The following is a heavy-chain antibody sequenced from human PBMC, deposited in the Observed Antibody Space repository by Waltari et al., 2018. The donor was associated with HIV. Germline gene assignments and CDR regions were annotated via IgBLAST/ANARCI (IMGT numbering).Heavy chain of an antibody. CDR1: GSTCTADY. D-gene: IGHD1-20*01. Sequence: QLQMVQSGAEVEQPGASVTASCKTPGSTCTADYLPWVPPAPRQGLEWMGWINPNTGATNYAQKFQGRVTMTRDTSISTAYMELSRLTSDDTAVYYCARDKGYNWNPNERYDAFDVWGLGTMVTVSS. J-gene: IGHJ3*01. V-gene: IGHV1-2*02. CDR3: ARDKGYNWNPNERYDAFDV. CDR2: INPNTGAT.